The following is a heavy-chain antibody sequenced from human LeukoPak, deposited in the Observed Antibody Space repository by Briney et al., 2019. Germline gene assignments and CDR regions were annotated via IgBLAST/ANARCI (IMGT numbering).Heavy chain of an antibody. J-gene: IGHJ6*03. CDR3: VKDNGSGSSYFYMDV. V-gene: IGHV3-23*01. D-gene: IGHD1-26*01. CDR1: GFTFSNSW. Sequence: PGGSLRLSCAASGFTFSNSWMSWVRQAPGKGLEWVSTIIGSGGSTDYTDSVKGRFTISRDNSKNTLYLQMSSLRADDTAVYYCVKDNGSGSSYFYMDVWGKGTTVTVSS. CDR2: IIGSGGST.